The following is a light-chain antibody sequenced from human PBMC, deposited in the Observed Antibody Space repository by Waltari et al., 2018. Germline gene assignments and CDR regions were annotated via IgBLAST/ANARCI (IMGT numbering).Light chain of an antibody. V-gene: IGKV1-39*01. J-gene: IGKJ1*01. CDR1: QNIVTF. CDR2: YAS. Sequence: DIQMTQSPSSLSASVGDTVTITCRPSQNIVTFLNWYQQKPDKPPALLLFYASNLQSGVPSRFSGRGSGTDFTLTISSLQPEDFATYFCQQAYSFPWTFGQVTRVEVK. CDR3: QQAYSFPWT.